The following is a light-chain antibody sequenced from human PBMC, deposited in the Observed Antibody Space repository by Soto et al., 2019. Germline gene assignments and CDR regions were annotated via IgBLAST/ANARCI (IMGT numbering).Light chain of an antibody. Sequence: QSVLTQPASVSGSPGQSITISCTGTSSDVGGYNYVSWYQQHPGKAPKLMVYNVSNRPSGISNRFSGSKSGNTASLTISGLQAEDEADYYCPSYTSSSTLDHVVFGGGTKLTVL. CDR1: SSDVGGYNY. CDR3: PSYTSSSTLDHVV. V-gene: IGLV2-14*01. CDR2: NVS. J-gene: IGLJ2*01.